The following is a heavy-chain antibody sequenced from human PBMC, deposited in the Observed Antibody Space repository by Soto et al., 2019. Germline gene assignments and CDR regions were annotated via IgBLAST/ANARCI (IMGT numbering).Heavy chain of an antibody. V-gene: IGHV3-23*01. D-gene: IGHD3-9*01. J-gene: IGHJ4*02. Sequence: GGSLRLSCAASGFTFSSYAMSWVRQPPGKGLEWVSTISGVGDSTYYADSVKGRFTISRDNSKNTLYLQMDSLRAEDTAVYHCAGSNILTGYCVDYWGQGTLVTVSS. CDR3: AGSNILTGYCVDY. CDR2: ISGVGDST. CDR1: GFTFSSYA.